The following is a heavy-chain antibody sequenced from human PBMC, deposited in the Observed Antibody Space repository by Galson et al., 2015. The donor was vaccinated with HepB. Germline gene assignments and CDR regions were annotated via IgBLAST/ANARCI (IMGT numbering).Heavy chain of an antibody. J-gene: IGHJ3*02. CDR2: FDPEDGET. D-gene: IGHD1-26*01. CDR1: GYTLTELS. V-gene: IGHV1-24*01. CDR3: ATNSGSYLITDAVDI. Sequence: QSGAEVKKPGESLRISCKVSGYTLTELSMHWVRQAPGKGLEWMGGFDPEDGETIYAQKFQGRVTMTEDTSTDTAYMELSSLRSGDTAVYYCATNSGSYLITDAVDIWGQGTMVTVSS.